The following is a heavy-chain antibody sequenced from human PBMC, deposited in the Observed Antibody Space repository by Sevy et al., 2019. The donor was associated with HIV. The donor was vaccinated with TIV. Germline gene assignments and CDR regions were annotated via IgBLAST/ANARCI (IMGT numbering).Heavy chain of an antibody. CDR2: ISSSGITI. CDR1: GFTFSSYE. CDR3: ARNWAAAPGGGGFYYGMDV. Sequence: QAGGSLRLSCAASGFTFSSYEMNWVRQAPGKGLQWVSYISSSGITIYYVDLVKGRLDNPGDNAKNSLYLQMNSLRAEDTAVYYCARNWAAAPGGGGFYYGMDVWGQGTTVTVSS. D-gene: IGHD6-13*01. V-gene: IGHV3-48*03. J-gene: IGHJ6*02.